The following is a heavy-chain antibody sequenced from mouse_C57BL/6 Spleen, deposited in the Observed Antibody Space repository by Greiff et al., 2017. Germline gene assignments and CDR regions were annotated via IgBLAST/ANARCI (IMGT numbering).Heavy chain of an antibody. J-gene: IGHJ4*01. CDR2: IWSGGST. Sequence: QVQLQQSGPGLVQPSQSLSITCTVSGFSLTSYGVHWVRQSPGKGLEWLGVIWSGGSTDYNAAFKSRLSISKDNSKSQVFFKMNSLQADDTAIYYCASIYYGNLYYAMDYWGQGTSVTVSS. CDR1: GFSLTSYG. CDR3: ASIYYGNLYYAMDY. D-gene: IGHD2-1*01. V-gene: IGHV2-2*01.